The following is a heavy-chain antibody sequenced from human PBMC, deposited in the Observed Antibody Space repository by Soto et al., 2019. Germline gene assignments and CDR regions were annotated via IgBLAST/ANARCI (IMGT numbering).Heavy chain of an antibody. J-gene: IGHJ5*02. CDR1: GFRFSEHA. D-gene: IGHD2-2*03. V-gene: IGHV3-49*04. CDR3: SRGSFGYYGP. CDR2: IRNTPYGGTT. Sequence: LRLSCNCSGFRFSEHAMTWVRQAPGKGLEWVGFIRNTPYGGTTDYAASVRGRFTISRDDSASIAYLQMNSLKTEDSGLYYCSRGSFGYYGPWGPGTLVTVSS.